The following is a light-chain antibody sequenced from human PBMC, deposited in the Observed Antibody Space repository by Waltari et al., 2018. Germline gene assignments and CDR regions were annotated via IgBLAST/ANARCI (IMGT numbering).Light chain of an antibody. J-gene: IGLJ1*01. CDR3: SSYTTSGTL. Sequence: QSALTQPASVSGSPGQSIAISCTGTTSDVGGYDYVSWYQQHPGKAPKLMIYDVSNRPSGVSNRFSRSKSGNTASLTISGLQAEDEADYYCSSYTTSGTLFGTGTKVTVL. CDR2: DVS. V-gene: IGLV2-14*03. CDR1: TSDVGGYDY.